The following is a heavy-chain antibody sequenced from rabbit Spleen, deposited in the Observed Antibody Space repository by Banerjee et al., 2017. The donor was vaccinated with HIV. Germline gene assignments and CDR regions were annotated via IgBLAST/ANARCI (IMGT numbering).Heavy chain of an antibody. CDR3: ARDGAGGSYFAL. CDR2: IDPVFGIT. V-gene: IGHV1S47*01. CDR1: GFDFTSTYY. Sequence: QEQLVESGGGLVQPEGSLTLTCKASGFDFTSTYYMCWVRQAPGKGLEWIGYIDPVFGITYYANWVNGRFSISRENAQNTVFLQMTSLTAADTATYFCARDGAGGSYFALWGQGTLVTVS. J-gene: IGHJ3*01. D-gene: IGHD8-1*01.